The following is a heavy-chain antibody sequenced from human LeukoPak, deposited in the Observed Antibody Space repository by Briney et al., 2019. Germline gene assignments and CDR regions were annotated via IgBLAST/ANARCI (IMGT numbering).Heavy chain of an antibody. CDR3: ARDRAPIAAAGWDYFDY. D-gene: IGHD6-13*01. Sequence: SETLSLTCTVSGGSISSGGYYWSWIRQHPGKGLEWIGYIYYSGSTYYNPSLKSRVTISVDTSKNQFSLKLSSVTAADTAVYYCARDRAPIAAAGWDYFDYWGQGTLVTVSS. CDR2: IYYSGST. J-gene: IGHJ4*02. V-gene: IGHV4-31*03. CDR1: GGSISSGGYY.